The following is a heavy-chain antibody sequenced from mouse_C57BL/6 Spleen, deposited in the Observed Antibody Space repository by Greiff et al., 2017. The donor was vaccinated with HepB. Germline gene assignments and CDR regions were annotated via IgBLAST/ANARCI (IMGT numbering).Heavy chain of an antibody. Sequence: EVMLVESGGGLVKPGGSLKLSCAASGFTFSDYGMHWVRQAPEKGLEWVAYISSGSSTIYYADTVKGRFTISRDNAKNTLFLQMTSLRSEDTAMYYCARVDYGSSPAWFAYWGQGTLVTVSA. CDR1: GFTFSDYG. J-gene: IGHJ3*01. CDR3: ARVDYGSSPAWFAY. CDR2: ISSGSSTI. D-gene: IGHD1-1*01. V-gene: IGHV5-17*01.